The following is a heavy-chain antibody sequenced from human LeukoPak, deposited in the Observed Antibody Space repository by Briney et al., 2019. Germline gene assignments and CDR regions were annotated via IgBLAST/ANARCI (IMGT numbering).Heavy chain of an antibody. J-gene: IGHJ4*02. D-gene: IGHD3-22*01. V-gene: IGHV4-59*08. CDR3: ARNDYYDSSGYYPFDY. CDR2: IYYSAST. CDR1: GGSISSYY. Sequence: SETLSLTCTVSGGSISSYYWSWIRQPPGKGLEWIGYIYYSASTNYNPSLKSRVTISVDTSRNQFSLKLSSVTAADTAVYYCARNDYYDSSGYYPFDYWGQGTLVTVSS.